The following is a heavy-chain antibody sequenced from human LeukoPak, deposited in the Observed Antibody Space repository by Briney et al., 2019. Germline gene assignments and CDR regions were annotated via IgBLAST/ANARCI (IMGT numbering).Heavy chain of an antibody. V-gene: IGHV3-11*04. CDR1: GFTVSNNY. CDR3: TTQDLVVVPAASHYFDY. D-gene: IGHD2-15*01. Sequence: PGGSLRLSCAASGFTVSNNYMSWVRQAPGKGLEWVSYISQSGDAKYYADSVKGRFTISRDNARNSLYLQMNSLRAEDTAIYYCTTQDLVVVPAASHYFDYWGQGILIIVSA. J-gene: IGHJ4*02. CDR2: ISQSGDAK.